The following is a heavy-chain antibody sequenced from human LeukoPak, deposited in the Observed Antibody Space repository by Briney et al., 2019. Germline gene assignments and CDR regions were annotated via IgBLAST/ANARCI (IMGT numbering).Heavy chain of an antibody. CDR1: GDSISTGDYY. D-gene: IGHD3-9*01. CDR3: ASSYYDILTGYLNWFDP. Sequence: SETLSLTCTVSGDSISTGDYYWNWIRQSPGKGLEWVGHIHHRRGTFYNPSLKSRVTISVDTSKNQFSLKLSSVTAADTAVYYCASSYYDILTGYLNWFDPWGQGTLVTVSS. J-gene: IGHJ5*02. V-gene: IGHV4-30-4*01. CDR2: IHHRRGT.